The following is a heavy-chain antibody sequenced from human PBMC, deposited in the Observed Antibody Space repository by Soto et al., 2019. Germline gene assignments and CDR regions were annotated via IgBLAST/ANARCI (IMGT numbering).Heavy chain of an antibody. J-gene: IGHJ4*02. CDR2: ITPIYPTT. V-gene: IGHV1-69*13. CDR1: GGTFYTYT. D-gene: IGHD5-18*01. Sequence: GASVKVSCKASGGTFYTYTFSWVRQAPGQGLEWMGSITPIYPTTNYAEKFQGRLTVTADGSTNTAYMELNSLTSKDTAVYYCARIPRYSFPTSDDLDSWGQGTLVTVSS. CDR3: ARIPRYSFPTSDDLDS.